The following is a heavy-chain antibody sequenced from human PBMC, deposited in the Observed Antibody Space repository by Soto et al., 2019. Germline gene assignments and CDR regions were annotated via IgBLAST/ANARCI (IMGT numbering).Heavy chain of an antibody. J-gene: IGHJ5*02. D-gene: IGHD3-10*02. Sequence: EVQLVESGGGLVQPGRSLRLSCAASGFTFDDFAMHWVRQTPGKGLEWVPGISWTGGYIAYAGSVKGRLTTSRDNAKNSMDLQMNSLRVEDTALYYCAKSKQQRVRGENWFDPWGQGTLVTVSS. CDR3: AKSKQQRVRGENWFDP. V-gene: IGHV3-9*01. CDR1: GFTFDDFA. CDR2: ISWTGGYI.